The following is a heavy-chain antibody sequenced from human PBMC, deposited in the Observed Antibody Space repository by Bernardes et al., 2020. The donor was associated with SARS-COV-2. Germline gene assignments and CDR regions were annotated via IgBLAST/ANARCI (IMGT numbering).Heavy chain of an antibody. J-gene: IGHJ3*02. CDR1: GGSISSGGYY. CDR2: IYYSGST. Sequence: SETLSLTCTVSGGSISSGGYYWSWIRQHPGKGLEWIGYIYYSGSTYYNPSLKSLVTISVDTSKNQFSLKLSSVTAADTAVYYCARVVRARAAFDIWGQGTMVTVSS. D-gene: IGHD2-15*01. CDR3: ARVVRARAAFDI. V-gene: IGHV4-31*01.